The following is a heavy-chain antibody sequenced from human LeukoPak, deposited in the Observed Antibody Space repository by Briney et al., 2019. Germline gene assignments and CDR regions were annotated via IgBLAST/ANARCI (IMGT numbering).Heavy chain of an antibody. CDR1: GFTFSYYA. Sequence: GGSLRLSCSASGFTFSYYAMHWVRKAPGKGLEYVSAISSNGDSTYYADSVKGRFPISTDNSKNTLYLQMGSLRAQDTPGYYWLKGRTPGDYFGIFDGYWGQGTLVTVSS. J-gene: IGHJ4*02. D-gene: IGHD4-17*01. CDR2: ISSNGDST. V-gene: IGHV3-64D*09. CDR3: LKGRTPGDYFGIFDGY.